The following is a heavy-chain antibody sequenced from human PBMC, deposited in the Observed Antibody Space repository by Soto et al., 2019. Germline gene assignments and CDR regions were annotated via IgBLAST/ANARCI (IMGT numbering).Heavy chain of an antibody. CDR1: GYTFTTYG. CDR2: MSAYNGNT. V-gene: IGHV1-18*04. D-gene: IGHD5-18*01. J-gene: IGHJ6*02. Sequence: QVHLVQSGAEVKKPGASVKVSCKTSGYTFTTYGISWVRQAPGQGLEWMGWMSAYNGNTNFAQKLQGRVTKTTDTSTSTADKELRSLMSYDTAAYYCATYFYSYSYYALDVWGQGTTVTVSS. CDR3: ATYFYSYSYYALDV.